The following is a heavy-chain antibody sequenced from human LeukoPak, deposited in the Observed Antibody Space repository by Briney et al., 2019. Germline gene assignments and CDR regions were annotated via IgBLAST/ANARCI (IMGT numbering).Heavy chain of an antibody. Sequence: GGSLRLSCAASGFTFSTYWMHWVRQAPGKGLVWASRITSDGITTTYAASVKGRFTLSRNNAKNTLYLQMNSLRAEDTAVYYCARDYSYGSNWFDPWGQGTLVTVSS. CDR1: GFTFSTYW. CDR2: ITSDGITT. CDR3: ARDYSYGSNWFDP. D-gene: IGHD5-18*01. J-gene: IGHJ5*02. V-gene: IGHV3-74*01.